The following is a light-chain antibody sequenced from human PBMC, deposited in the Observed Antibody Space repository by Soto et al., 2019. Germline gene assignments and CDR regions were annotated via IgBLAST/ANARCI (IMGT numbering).Light chain of an antibody. CDR1: SSDVGSYNL. J-gene: IGLJ2*01. CDR3: CSYAGTLV. Sequence: QSALTQPASVSGSPGQSITISCTRTSSDVGSYNLVSWYQQHPGKAPKLMIHEVSKRPSGVSNRFSGSKSGNTASLTISGLQAEDEADYYCCSYAGTLVFGGGTKVTVL. CDR2: EVS. V-gene: IGLV2-23*02.